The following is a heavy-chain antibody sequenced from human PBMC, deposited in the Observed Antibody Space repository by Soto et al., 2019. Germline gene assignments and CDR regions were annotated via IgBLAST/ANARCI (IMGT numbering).Heavy chain of an antibody. V-gene: IGHV3-66*01. D-gene: IGHD3-16*01. CDR2: IYSGAST. CDR3: AAYSHKGY. CDR1: GFTVSNNY. J-gene: IGHJ4*02. Sequence: EEQLVESGGDLVQPGGSLRLSCAASGFTVSNNYMSWVRQAPGKGLEWVSLIYSGASTYYADSVKGRFTISRDSSKNTLSLQMNSLRAEDTAMYYCAAYSHKGYWGQGTLVTVSS.